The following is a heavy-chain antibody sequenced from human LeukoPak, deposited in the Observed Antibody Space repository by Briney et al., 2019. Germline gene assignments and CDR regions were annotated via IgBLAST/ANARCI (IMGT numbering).Heavy chain of an antibody. D-gene: IGHD3-10*01. CDR1: GGTFSSYA. J-gene: IGHJ5*02. CDR3: ARMVRGVMGQFDP. V-gene: IGHV1-69*06. Sequence: SVKVSCKASGGTFSSYAISWVRPAPGQGLEWMGRIIPIFGTANYAQKFQGRVTITADKSTSTAYMELSSLRSEDTAVYYCARMVRGVMGQFDPWGQGTLVTVSS. CDR2: IIPIFGTA.